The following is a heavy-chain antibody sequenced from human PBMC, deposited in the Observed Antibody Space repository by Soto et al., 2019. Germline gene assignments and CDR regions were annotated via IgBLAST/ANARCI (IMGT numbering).Heavy chain of an antibody. CDR2: MNPNSGNT. J-gene: IGHJ3*02. Sequence: ASVKVSCKASGYTFTSYDINWVRQATGQGLEWMGWMNPNSGNTGYAQKFRGRVTMTRNTSISTAYMELSSLRSEDTAVYYCARVKRPYYDFWSGYYLGWAFDIWGQGTMVTVSS. CDR1: GYTFTSYD. V-gene: IGHV1-8*01. CDR3: ARVKRPYYDFWSGYYLGWAFDI. D-gene: IGHD3-3*01.